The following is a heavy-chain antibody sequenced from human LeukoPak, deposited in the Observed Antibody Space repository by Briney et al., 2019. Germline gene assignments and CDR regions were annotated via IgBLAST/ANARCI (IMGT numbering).Heavy chain of an antibody. CDR1: GFTFSGSG. V-gene: IGHV3-30*02. J-gene: IGHJ4*02. D-gene: IGHD1-14*01. CDR2: IRPDGYNK. CDR3: AKDSRNLPFDY. Sequence: GGSPRLSCAASGFTFSGSGMHWVRQAPGKGLEGVAFIRPDGYNKYYADSVKGRFTISRDNSKNTLYLQMNSLRPEDTAVYYCAKDSRNLPFDYWGQGTLVTVSS.